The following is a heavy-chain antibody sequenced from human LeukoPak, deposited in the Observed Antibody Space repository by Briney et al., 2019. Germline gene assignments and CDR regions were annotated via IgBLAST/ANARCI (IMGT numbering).Heavy chain of an antibody. Sequence: ASVKVSCKTSGYTFISCGISWVRQAPGQGIEWMGWISPYRGNTNYVQKFQGRVTMTTDTSTSTAYMELRSLRSDDTAVYYCARDLDGSGSYYTDYWGQGTLVTVSS. V-gene: IGHV1-18*01. CDR2: ISPYRGNT. CDR1: GYTFISCG. D-gene: IGHD3-10*01. CDR3: ARDLDGSGSYYTDY. J-gene: IGHJ4*02.